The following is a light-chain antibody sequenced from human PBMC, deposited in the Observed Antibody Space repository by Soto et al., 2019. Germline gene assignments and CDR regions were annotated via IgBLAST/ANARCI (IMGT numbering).Light chain of an antibody. CDR3: PQYTGPPTT. J-gene: IGKJ5*01. V-gene: IGKV1-39*01. CDR2: AAS. CDR1: ETISTF. Sequence: DIQMTQSPSSLSVSVGDRVTMTCRASETISTFLNWYQVKPGKAPKLLIYAASTLQDGVPSRFSGSGSGTDFTLTITRLEPEDSAVYFCPQYTGPPTTFGQGTRLEIK.